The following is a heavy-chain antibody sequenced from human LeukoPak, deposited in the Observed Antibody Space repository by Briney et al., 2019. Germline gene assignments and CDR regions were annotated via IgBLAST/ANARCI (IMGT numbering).Heavy chain of an antibody. CDR1: GFTFSSYA. V-gene: IGHV3-23*01. CDR3: AEVGGRAAIAGPFDY. D-gene: IGHD2-2*02. J-gene: IGHJ4*02. Sequence: GGSLRLSCAASGFTFSSYAMSWVRQAPGKGLEWVSAISGSGGSTYYADSVKGRFTNSRDNSKNTLYLQMNSLRAEDTAVYYCAEVGGRAAIAGPFDYWGQGTLVTVSS. CDR2: ISGSGGST.